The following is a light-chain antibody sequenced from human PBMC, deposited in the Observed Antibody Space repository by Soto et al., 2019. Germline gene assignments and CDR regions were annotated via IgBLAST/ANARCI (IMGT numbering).Light chain of an antibody. CDR3: QQRFNWPPT. J-gene: IGKJ1*01. CDR2: GAS. Sequence: DIVLTQTPGTLSLSPGERATLSCRASQSVSSSYLAWYQQKPGQAPRLLIYGASSRAAGISHRFSGSGSGTDFTLTISSLEPEDFALYYCQQRFNWPPTFGQGTKVDIK. V-gene: IGKV3D-20*02. CDR1: QSVSSSY.